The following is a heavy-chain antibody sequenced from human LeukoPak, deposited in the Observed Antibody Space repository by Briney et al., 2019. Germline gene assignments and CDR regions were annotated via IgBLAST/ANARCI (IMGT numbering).Heavy chain of an antibody. CDR3: ATAATGGWLDP. CDR1: GGSISSSSYY. V-gene: IGHV4-39*07. D-gene: IGHD3-16*01. Sequence: SETLSLTCTVSGGSISSSSYYWGWIRQPPGKGLEWIGSIYYSGRTYYNPSLKSRVTISIDTSKNQFSLKMTSVTAADTAVYYCATAATGGWLDPWGQGILVTVSS. CDR2: IYYSGRT. J-gene: IGHJ5*02.